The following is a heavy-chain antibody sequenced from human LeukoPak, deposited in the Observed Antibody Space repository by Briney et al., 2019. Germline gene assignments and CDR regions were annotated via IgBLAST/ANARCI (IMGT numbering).Heavy chain of an antibody. CDR2: ISYDGSNK. CDR1: GFTFSSYA. Sequence: GGSLRLSCAASGFTFSSYAMHWVRQAPGKGLEWVVVISYDGSNKYYADSVKGRFTISRDNSKNTLYLQMNSLRAEDTAVYYCASPMITFGGVISDFDYWGQGTLVTVSS. J-gene: IGHJ4*02. CDR3: ASPMITFGGVISDFDY. D-gene: IGHD3-16*02. V-gene: IGHV3-30-3*01.